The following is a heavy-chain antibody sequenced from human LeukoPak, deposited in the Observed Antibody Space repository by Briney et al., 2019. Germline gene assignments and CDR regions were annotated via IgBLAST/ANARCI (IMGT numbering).Heavy chain of an antibody. Sequence: GGSLRLSCAASGFTFSSYAMSWVRQAPGKGLEWVSVISDSGDRTYYADSVKGRFTISRDNSKNTLYLQMSSLRPEDAAVYYCVKGHQFSNFGADYWGQGTLVTVSS. CDR2: ISDSGDRT. J-gene: IGHJ4*02. CDR1: GFTFSSYA. CDR3: VKGHQFSNFGADY. D-gene: IGHD3-10*01. V-gene: IGHV3-23*01.